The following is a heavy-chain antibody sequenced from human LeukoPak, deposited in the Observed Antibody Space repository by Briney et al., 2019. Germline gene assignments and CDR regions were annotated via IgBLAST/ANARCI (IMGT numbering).Heavy chain of an antibody. D-gene: IGHD6-19*01. V-gene: IGHV3-21*01. CDR3: ARVLMSGWALSFDY. J-gene: IGHJ4*02. CDR2: ISSSSSYI. Sequence: GGSLRLSCAASGFTFSSYSMNWVRQAPGKGLEWVSSISSSSSYIYYADSVKGRFTISRDNAKNSLYLQMNSLRAEDTAVYYCARVLMSGWALSFDYWGQGTLVTVSS. CDR1: GFTFSSYS.